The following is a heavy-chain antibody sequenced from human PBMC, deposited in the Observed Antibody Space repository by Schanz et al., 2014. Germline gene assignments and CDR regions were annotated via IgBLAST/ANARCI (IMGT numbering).Heavy chain of an antibody. CDR2: ISAFDDKT. Sequence: QVQLVQSGVEVKRPGASVRVSCKASGYSFTTYGLNWVRQAPGQGPEWMGWISAFDDKTDYAQNFQGRLIMTTDTSTTTVYMELSGLRSGDTAVYYCAKVDRTRYYAMDVWGQGTTVTVSS. CDR3: AKVDRTRYYAMDV. D-gene: IGHD3-9*01. J-gene: IGHJ6*02. V-gene: IGHV1-18*01. CDR1: GYSFTTYG.